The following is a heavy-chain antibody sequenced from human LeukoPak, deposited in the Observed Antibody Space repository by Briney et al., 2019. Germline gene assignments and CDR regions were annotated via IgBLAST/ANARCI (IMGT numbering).Heavy chain of an antibody. CDR3: ATVGPPPRYSSGWFCYFDY. CDR1: GFTFNSYA. V-gene: IGHV3-23*01. J-gene: IGHJ4*02. D-gene: IGHD6-13*01. CDR2: ISGSGDSA. Sequence: PGRSLRLSCAASGFTFNSYAMSWVRQAPGKGLEWVSAISGSGDSAYYADSVKGRFTISRDNSKNTLYLQMNSLRAEDTAIYYCATVGPPPRYSSGWFCYFDYWGQGTLVTFSS.